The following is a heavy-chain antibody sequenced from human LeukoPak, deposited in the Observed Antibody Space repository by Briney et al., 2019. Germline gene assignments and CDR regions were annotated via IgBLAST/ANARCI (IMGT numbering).Heavy chain of an antibody. CDR1: GFTLSSQA. J-gene: IGHJ4*02. V-gene: IGHV3-33*01. CDR2: IWYDGSNQ. D-gene: IGHD1-26*01. CDR3: ARDRNTGSSYENLFEY. Sequence: GGSLRLSCVASGFTLSSQAMHWIRQAPGKGLEWVAIIWYDGSNQYYADSVKGRFTISRDNAKNTLYLQMNSLRAEDTSVYYCARDRNTGSSYENLFEYWGQGSLVTVSS.